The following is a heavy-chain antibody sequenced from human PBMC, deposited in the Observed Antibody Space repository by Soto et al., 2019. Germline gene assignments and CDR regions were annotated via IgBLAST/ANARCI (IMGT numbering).Heavy chain of an antibody. CDR1: GGSISSYY. V-gene: IGHV4-59*01. CDR3: ARGRRIAAVRY. J-gene: IGHJ4*01. D-gene: IGHD6-6*01. CDR2: IYYSGST. Sequence: SETLSLTCTVSGGSISSYYWSWIRQPPGKGLEWIGYIYYSGSTNYNPSLKSRVTISVDTSKNQFSLKLSSVTAADTAVYYCARGRRIAAVRYWGQGNLVTVSS.